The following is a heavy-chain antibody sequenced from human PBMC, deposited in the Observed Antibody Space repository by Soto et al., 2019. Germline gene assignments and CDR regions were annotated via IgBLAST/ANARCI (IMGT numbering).Heavy chain of an antibody. CDR1: GGSISSYY. Sequence: QVQLQESGPGLVKPSETLSLTCTVSGGSISSYYWSWIRQPPGKGLEWIGYIYYSGTTHYNPSLKSRVTTSGDTSKNQFSLWLSSVTAADTAVYYCARRRDYADSGAEGGHLDYWGQGTLVTVSS. V-gene: IGHV4-59*08. J-gene: IGHJ4*02. CDR2: IYYSGTT. CDR3: ARRRDYADSGAEGGHLDY. D-gene: IGHD4-17*01.